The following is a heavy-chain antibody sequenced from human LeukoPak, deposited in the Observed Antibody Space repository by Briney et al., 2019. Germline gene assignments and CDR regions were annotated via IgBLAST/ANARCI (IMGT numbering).Heavy chain of an antibody. D-gene: IGHD5-24*01. V-gene: IGHV4-59*08. CDR2: IYYSGST. Sequence: PSETLSLTCAVSGGPSSSDYWSSIRQPPGKGLEWIGYIYYSGSTNYNPSLKSRVTISVDTSKNQFSLKLSSVTAADTAVYYCARHSRDGPEDYWGQGTLVTVSS. CDR3: ARHSRDGPEDY. CDR1: GGPSSSDY. J-gene: IGHJ4*02.